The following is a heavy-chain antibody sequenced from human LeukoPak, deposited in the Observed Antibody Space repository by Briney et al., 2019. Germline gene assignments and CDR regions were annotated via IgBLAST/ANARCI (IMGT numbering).Heavy chain of an antibody. D-gene: IGHD1-26*01. CDR2: IYYSGST. V-gene: IGHV4-39*01. Sequence: SETLSLTCTVSGGSISSSSYYWGWNRQPPGKGLEWIGSIYYSGSTYYNPSLKSRVTISVDTSKNQFSLKLSSVTAADTAVYYCAIRSLWEPYYFDYWGQGTLVTVSS. CDR3: AIRSLWEPYYFDY. J-gene: IGHJ4*02. CDR1: GGSISSSSYY.